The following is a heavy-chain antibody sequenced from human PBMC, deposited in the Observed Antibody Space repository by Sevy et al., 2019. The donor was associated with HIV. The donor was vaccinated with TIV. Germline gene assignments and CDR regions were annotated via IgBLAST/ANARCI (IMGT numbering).Heavy chain of an antibody. V-gene: IGHV3-11*06. CDR1: GFSFSDYY. CDR2: ISTSSGFT. Sequence: GGSLRLSCTASGFSFSDYYMIWIRQAPGKGLEWISYISTSSGFTDYEDSVKGRFTISRDNAKNSLYLQMNSLRAEDTAVYFCARVRYNYGQKYFDYWGQGTLVTVSS. J-gene: IGHJ4*02. D-gene: IGHD5-18*01. CDR3: ARVRYNYGQKYFDY.